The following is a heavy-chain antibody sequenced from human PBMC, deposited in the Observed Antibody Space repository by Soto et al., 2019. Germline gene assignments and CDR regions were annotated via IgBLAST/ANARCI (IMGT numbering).Heavy chain of an antibody. CDR1: GFTCSSYD. J-gene: IGHJ3*02. D-gene: IGHD2-8*02. V-gene: IGHV3-23*01. CDR2: ILVRGST. CDR3: AKATATGGGAFDI. Sequence: QPGGSLRLSCAASGFTCSSYDMSWVRQAPGKGLEWVSTILVRGSTHYPDSVKGRFTISRDNSKNTVFLQMNSLTAGDTAMYYCAKATATGGGAFDICGQGTMVTVSS.